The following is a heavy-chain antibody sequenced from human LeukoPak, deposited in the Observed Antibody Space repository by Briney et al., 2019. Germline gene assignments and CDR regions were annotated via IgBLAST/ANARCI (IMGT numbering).Heavy chain of an antibody. Sequence: PGGSLRLSCAASGFTFSNYDMHWVRQATGKGLEWVSGIGIAGDTYYPGSVKGRFTISRENAKNSLYLQMNSLRARDTAVYYCARGTDTVTFDYWGQGTLVSVSS. CDR2: IGIAGDT. D-gene: IGHD4-17*01. V-gene: IGHV3-13*01. CDR1: GFTFSNYD. J-gene: IGHJ4*02. CDR3: ARGTDTVTFDY.